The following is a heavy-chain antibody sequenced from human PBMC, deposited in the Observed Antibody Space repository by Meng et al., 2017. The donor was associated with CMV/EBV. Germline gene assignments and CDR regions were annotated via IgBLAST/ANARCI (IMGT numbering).Heavy chain of an antibody. V-gene: IGHV4-30-4*08. J-gene: IGHJ4*02. CDR3: ARVTSRVAGAFDY. CDR1: GGSISSGDYY. Sequence: QVQAQGSGPGMVKPSQTLSLTCTVSGGSISSGDYYWSWIRQPPGKGLEWIGYIYYSGSTYYNPSLKSRVTISVDTSKNQFSLKLSSVTAADTAVYYCARVTSRVAGAFDYWGQGTLVTVSS. D-gene: IGHD1-14*01. CDR2: IYYSGST.